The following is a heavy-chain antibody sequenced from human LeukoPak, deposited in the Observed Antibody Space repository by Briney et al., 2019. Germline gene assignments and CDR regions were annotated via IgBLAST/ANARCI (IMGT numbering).Heavy chain of an antibody. Sequence: GASVKLSCKASGYTFTGYYMHWVRQAPGQGLEWMGWINPNSGGTNYAQKFQGRVTMTRDTSISTAYMELSRLRSDDTAVYYRASYSSSWYGVYYYYMDVWGKGTTVTVSS. CDR3: ASYSSSWYGVYYYYMDV. V-gene: IGHV1-2*02. J-gene: IGHJ6*03. CDR2: INPNSGGT. D-gene: IGHD6-13*01. CDR1: GYTFTGYY.